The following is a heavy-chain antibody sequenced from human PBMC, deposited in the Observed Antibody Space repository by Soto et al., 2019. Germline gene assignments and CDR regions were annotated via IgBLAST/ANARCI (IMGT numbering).Heavy chain of an antibody. V-gene: IGHV1-69*13. CDR2: IIPIFGTA. Sequence: ASVKVSCKASGGTFSSYAISWVRQAPGQGLEWMGGIIPIFGTANYAQKFQGRVTITADESTSTAYMELSSLRSEDTAVYYCAGHIGSDYYYYYGMDVWGQGTTVTVSS. D-gene: IGHD3-3*02. J-gene: IGHJ6*02. CDR1: GGTFSSYA. CDR3: AGHIGSDYYYYYGMDV.